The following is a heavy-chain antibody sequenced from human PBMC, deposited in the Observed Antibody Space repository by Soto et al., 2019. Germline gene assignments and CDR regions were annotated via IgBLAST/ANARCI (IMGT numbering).Heavy chain of an antibody. CDR1: GFTFSSYS. Sequence: EVQLVESGGGLVQPGGSLRLSCAASGFTFSSYSMNWVRKAPGKGLEWVSYISSSSSTIYYADSVKGRFTISRDNAKNSLYLQMNSLIDEDTAVYYCARGYEGDYVALAEYFQHWFQGTLVTVSS. CDR3: ARGYEGDYVALAEYFQH. CDR2: ISSSSSTI. V-gene: IGHV3-48*02. D-gene: IGHD4-17*01. J-gene: IGHJ1*01.